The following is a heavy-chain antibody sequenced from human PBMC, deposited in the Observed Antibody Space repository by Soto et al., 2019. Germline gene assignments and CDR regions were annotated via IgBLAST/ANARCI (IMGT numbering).Heavy chain of an antibody. CDR2: IFHSGST. CDR3: AREYTYGSNFFDC. CDR1: GGYISSAAYY. D-gene: IGHD5-18*01. V-gene: IGHV4-31*03. J-gene: IGHJ4*02. Sequence: QVQLQESGPGLVKPSQTLSLSCTVSGGYISSAAYYWSWIRQHPGKGLEWIGYIFHSGSTYYTPSLKSRVIISADTSKNQFSLNLTSVTAADTAVYYCAREYTYGSNFFDCWGQGALVTVSS.